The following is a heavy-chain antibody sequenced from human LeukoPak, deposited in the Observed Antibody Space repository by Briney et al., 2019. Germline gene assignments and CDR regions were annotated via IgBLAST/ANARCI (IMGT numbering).Heavy chain of an antibody. D-gene: IGHD2-15*01. V-gene: IGHV1-69*05. CDR3: ARVVVAATEGYFDY. CDR2: IIPIFGTA. Sequence: ASVKVSCKASGGTFSSYAISWVRQAPGQGLEWMGRIIPIFGTANYAQKFQGRVTITTDESTSTAYMELSSLRSEDTAVYYCARVVVAATEGYFDYWGQGTLVTVSS. J-gene: IGHJ4*02. CDR1: GGTFSSYA.